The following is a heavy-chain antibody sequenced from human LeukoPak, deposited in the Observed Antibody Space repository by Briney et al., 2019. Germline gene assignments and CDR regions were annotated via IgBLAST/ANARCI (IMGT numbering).Heavy chain of an antibody. CDR1: GVPKRRYY. D-gene: IGHD5-18*01. CDR3: TRHGVNAARVAYDAFDG. V-gene: IGHV4-59*08. J-gene: IGHJ3*01. Sequence: AEPLSLPCSVWGVPKRRYYWRCMREPPGEAVEWIGYIYYCGSPNYHPSLKCRVTISVDTSKNQFSLKLTSVTAAETAVYYCTRHGVNAARVAYDAFDGWGQGTVVTVSS. CDR2: IYYCGSP.